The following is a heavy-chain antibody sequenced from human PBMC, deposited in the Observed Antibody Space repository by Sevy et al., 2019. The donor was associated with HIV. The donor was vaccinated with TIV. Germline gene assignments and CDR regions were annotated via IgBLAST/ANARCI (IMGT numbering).Heavy chain of an antibody. Sequence: SETLSLTCAVYGGSFSGYYWSWIRQPPGKGLEWIGEINHSGSTNYNPSLKSRVTISVDTSKNQFSLKLSSVTAADTAVYYCARAQGYGKQWLVRLGALAWFDPWGQGTLVTVSS. CDR1: GGSFSGYY. CDR2: INHSGST. J-gene: IGHJ5*02. CDR3: ARAQGYGKQWLVRLGALAWFDP. V-gene: IGHV4-34*01. D-gene: IGHD6-19*01.